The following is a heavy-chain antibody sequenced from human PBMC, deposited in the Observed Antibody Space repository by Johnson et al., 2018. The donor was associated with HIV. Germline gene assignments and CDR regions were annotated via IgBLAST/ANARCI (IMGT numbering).Heavy chain of an antibody. V-gene: IGHV3-23*04. CDR1: GFTFSSYV. CDR3: AKDLGDYGDSGRYVFDV. CDR2: NSASVTWT. J-gene: IGHJ3*01. D-gene: IGHD4-17*01. Sequence: EVQLVESGGGLVQPGGSLRLSCAASGFTFSSYVMSWVRQAPGKGLEWVSTNSASVTWTYYAYSVKGRFTISRDNSKNTLYLEMNSLKAEDTALYFCAKDLGDYGDSGRYVFDVWGQGTLVTVSS.